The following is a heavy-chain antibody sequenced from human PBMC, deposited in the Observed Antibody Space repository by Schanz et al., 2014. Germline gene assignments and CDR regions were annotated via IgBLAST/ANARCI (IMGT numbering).Heavy chain of an antibody. CDR2: ISYSGTT. D-gene: IGHD3-16*01. J-gene: IGHJ5*02. V-gene: IGHV4-31*03. CDR3: ARDALGGPHNWFDP. Sequence: QVQLQESGPGLVKPSQTLSLTCTVSGGSISSGGYYWSWIRQHPGKGLEWIGYISYSGTTYYNPSLKSRVTISVSTSKTQFSLKLSSVTAADTAVYYCARDALGGPHNWFDPGAREPWSASPQ. CDR1: GGSISSGGYY.